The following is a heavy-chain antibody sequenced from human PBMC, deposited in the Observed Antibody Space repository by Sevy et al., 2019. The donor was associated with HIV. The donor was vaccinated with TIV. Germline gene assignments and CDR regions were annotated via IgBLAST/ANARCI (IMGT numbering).Heavy chain of an antibody. Sequence: ASVKVSCKASGGTFSSYAISWVRQAPGQGLEWMGRIIPIFGTANYAEKFQGRVTITADESTRAAYMELSSLRSEGTAVYYCARDNMRVLAAAGTTEWDYYYYYYMDVWGKGTTVTVSS. J-gene: IGHJ6*03. CDR2: IIPIFGTA. D-gene: IGHD6-13*01. CDR1: GGTFSSYA. CDR3: ARDNMRVLAAAGTTEWDYYYYYYMDV. V-gene: IGHV1-69*13.